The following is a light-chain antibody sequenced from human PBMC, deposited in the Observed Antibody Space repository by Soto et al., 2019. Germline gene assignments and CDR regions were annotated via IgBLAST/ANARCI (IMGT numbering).Light chain of an antibody. CDR1: QSVSSSS. Sequence: PGERATLSCRASQSVSSSSLAWYQQKPGQAPRLLIYGASSRATGIPDRFSGSGSGTDFTLTISRLEPEDFAVYYCQQYGSSPPRTFGQGTKVEIK. V-gene: IGKV3-20*01. J-gene: IGKJ1*01. CDR2: GAS. CDR3: QQYGSSPPRT.